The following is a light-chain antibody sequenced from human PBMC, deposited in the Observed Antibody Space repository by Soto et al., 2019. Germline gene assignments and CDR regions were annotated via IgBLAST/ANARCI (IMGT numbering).Light chain of an antibody. V-gene: IGLV2-14*03. CDR3: SSYTTSSTLV. Sequence: QSALTQPASVSASPGQSITISCTGSSSDVGTYQYVSWYQHHPGKAPKLMIYDVTNRPSGVSNRFSGSKSGNTASLIISGLQTEDEADYYCSSYTTSSTLVFGGGTQLTVL. J-gene: IGLJ2*01. CDR1: SSDVGTYQY. CDR2: DVT.